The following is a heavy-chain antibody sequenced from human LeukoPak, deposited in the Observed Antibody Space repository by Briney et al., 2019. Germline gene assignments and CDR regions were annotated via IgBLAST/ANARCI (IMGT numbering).Heavy chain of an antibody. CDR1: GYTFTTYN. Sequence: ASVKASCKASGYTFTTYNINWVRQAPGQGLEWMGWISGYNGNTNYAQKLQGRVTMTTDTSTSTAYMELRSLRSDDTAVYYCARDPPNNILTGYYWSYYYYYMDVWGKGTTVTISS. CDR3: ARDPPNNILTGYYWSYYYYYMDV. V-gene: IGHV1-18*01. CDR2: ISGYNGNT. J-gene: IGHJ6*03. D-gene: IGHD3-9*01.